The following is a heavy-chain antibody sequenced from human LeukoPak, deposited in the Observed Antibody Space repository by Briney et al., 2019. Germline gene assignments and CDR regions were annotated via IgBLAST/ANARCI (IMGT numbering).Heavy chain of an antibody. V-gene: IGHV4-59*12. CDR1: GGSINSYY. CDR3: ARDSPYSGSYWNPFDI. CDR2: VYYSGST. Sequence: SETLSLTCTVSGGSINSYYWTWIRQPPGKGLEWIGYVYYSGSTNYNPSLKSRVTISVDTSKNQFSLKLSSVTAADTAVYYCARDSPYSGSYWNPFDIWGQGTMVTVSS. D-gene: IGHD1-26*01. J-gene: IGHJ3*02.